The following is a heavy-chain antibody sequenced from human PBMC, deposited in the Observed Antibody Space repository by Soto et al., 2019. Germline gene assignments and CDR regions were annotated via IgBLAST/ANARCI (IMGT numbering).Heavy chain of an antibody. J-gene: IGHJ4*02. CDR1: GGSISSNIYY. Sequence: PSETLSLTCTVSGGSISSNIYYWGWIRQPPGKGLEWIGNIHYSGSTYYDSSLQSRVTISIDKSIRTAYLQWNSLEASDTAMYYCARIRKNCGGDCYALEYWGPGTLVTVSS. CDR3: ARIRKNCGGDCYALEY. D-gene: IGHD2-21*02. V-gene: IGHV4-39*02. CDR2: IHYSGST.